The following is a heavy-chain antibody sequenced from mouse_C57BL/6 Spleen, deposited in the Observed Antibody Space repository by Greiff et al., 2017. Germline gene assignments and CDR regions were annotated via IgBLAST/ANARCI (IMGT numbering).Heavy chain of an antibody. CDR2: INPSTGGT. J-gene: IGHJ4*01. V-gene: IGHV1-42*01. D-gene: IGHD2-10*02. CDR3: ARRYGNYPFYAMDY. Sequence: VQLQQSGPELVKPGASVKISCKASGYSFTGYYMNWVKQSPEKSLEWIGEINPSTGGTTYNQKFKAKATLTVDKSSSTAYMQLKSLTSEDSAVYYCARRYGNYPFYAMDYWVKEPQSPSPQ. CDR1: GYSFTGYY.